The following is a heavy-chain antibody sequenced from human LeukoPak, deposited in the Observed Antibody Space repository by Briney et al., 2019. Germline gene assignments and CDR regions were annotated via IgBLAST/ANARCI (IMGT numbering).Heavy chain of an antibody. CDR3: ARGATYYDFWSGYSDFDY. V-gene: IGHV4-34*01. J-gene: IGHJ4*02. Sequence: SETLSLTCAVYGGSFSGYYWSWIHQPPGKRLEWIGEINHSGSTNYNPSLKSRVTISVDTSKNQFSLKLSSVTAADTAVYYCARGATYYDFWSGYSDFDYWGQGTLVTVSS. CDR2: INHSGST. CDR1: GGSFSGYY. D-gene: IGHD3-3*01.